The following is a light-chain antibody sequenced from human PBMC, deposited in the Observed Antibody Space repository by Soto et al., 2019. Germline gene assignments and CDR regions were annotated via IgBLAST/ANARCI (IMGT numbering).Light chain of an antibody. Sequence: QSALTQPASVSGSPGSWITISCTGTSSDVGDYDYVSWYQQYPGKVPKLMLYDVTNRPSGISNRVSGSKSGNTASLTISGLQAEDEAHYYCSSYSSSSTHVVFGGGTKLTVL. CDR2: DVT. V-gene: IGLV2-14*03. CDR1: SSDVGDYDY. CDR3: SSYSSSSTHVV. J-gene: IGLJ3*02.